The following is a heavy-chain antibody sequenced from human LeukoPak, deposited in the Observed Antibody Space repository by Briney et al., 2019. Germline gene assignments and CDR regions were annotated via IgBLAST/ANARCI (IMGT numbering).Heavy chain of an antibody. V-gene: IGHV3-33*01. Sequence: GGSLRLSCAGSGFTFGGYGMHWFRQTPGKGLEWVAVIAYDGSRAFYADSVKGRFTISRDNSKNTMSVQMDDLRAEDTAVYYCTRYNNDHFDHWGQGTLVTVSP. D-gene: IGHD1-14*01. CDR3: TRYNNDHFDH. CDR1: GFTFGGYG. J-gene: IGHJ4*02. CDR2: IAYDGSRA.